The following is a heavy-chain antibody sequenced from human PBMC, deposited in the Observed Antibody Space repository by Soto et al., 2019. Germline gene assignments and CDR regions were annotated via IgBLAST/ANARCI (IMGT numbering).Heavy chain of an antibody. V-gene: IGHV3-74*01. CDR2: INTDGSST. Sequence: PWWSLRLSCAASGFYFSGDWMHWVRQVPGRGLEWVCRINTDGSSTLYADAVKGRFTISRDNAKNKLYLQMSSLRAADTAVYYCVRAAARGDSWGQGTQVTVSS. CDR1: GFYFSGDW. D-gene: IGHD3-10*01. J-gene: IGHJ4*02. CDR3: VRAAARGDS.